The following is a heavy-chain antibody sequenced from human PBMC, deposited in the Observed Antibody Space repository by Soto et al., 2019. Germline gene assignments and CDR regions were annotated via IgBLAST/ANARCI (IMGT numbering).Heavy chain of an antibody. CDR1: GFTFSSYA. Sequence: GGSLRLSCAASGFTFSSYAMGWVRQAPGKGLEWVSAISGSGGSTYYADSVKGRFTISRDNSKNTLYLQMNSLRAEDTAVYYCAKLRVHEDQYCSGTSCFVGGWFDSWGEGTLVTVSS. D-gene: IGHD2-2*01. V-gene: IGHV3-23*01. J-gene: IGHJ5*01. CDR3: AKLRVHEDQYCSGTSCFVGGWFDS. CDR2: ISGSGGST.